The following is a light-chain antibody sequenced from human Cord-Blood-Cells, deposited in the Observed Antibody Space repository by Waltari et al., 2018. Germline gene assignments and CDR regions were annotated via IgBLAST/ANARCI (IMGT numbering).Light chain of an antibody. Sequence: QSALTHPASVSGSPGQSITVSCTGTRSDVGSSNLFSWYQQHPGKAPKLMIYEVSKRPSGVSNRFSGSKSGNTASLTISGLQAEDEADYYCCSYAGSSTLVFGGGTKLTVL. V-gene: IGLV2-23*02. J-gene: IGLJ3*02. CDR1: RSDVGSSNL. CDR3: CSYAGSSTLV. CDR2: EVS.